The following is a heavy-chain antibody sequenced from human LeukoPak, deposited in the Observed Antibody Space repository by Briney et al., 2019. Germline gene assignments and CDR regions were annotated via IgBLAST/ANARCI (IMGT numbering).Heavy chain of an antibody. J-gene: IGHJ4*02. CDR3: AKDGLYYDGSAHVYYFDY. CDR1: GFIFSGYA. Sequence: RPGGSLILSCAASGFIFSGYAMTWVRQAPGKGLEWVSSITGSGDYTYYIDSVKGRFTISRDNSKNILYLQMNSLRGEDTALYYCAKDGLYYDGSAHVYYFDYWGQGTLVAVSS. CDR2: ITGSGDYT. D-gene: IGHD3-22*01. V-gene: IGHV3-23*01.